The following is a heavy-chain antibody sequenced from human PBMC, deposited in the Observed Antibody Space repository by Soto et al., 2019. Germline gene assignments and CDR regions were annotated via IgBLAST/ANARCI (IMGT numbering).Heavy chain of an antibody. CDR3: ARKSLSNFNWFDP. D-gene: IGHD4-4*01. J-gene: IGHJ5*02. Sequence: QLQLVQSGTELKKPGASVKVSCKASGYTFTNYGITWVRQAPGQGLEWMGWINADYGNTNYEQNFQGRVTMTTDTSTNTAYMELRSLRSDDTAVYYCARKSLSNFNWFDPWGQGTLVTVSS. CDR1: GYTFTNYG. CDR2: INADYGNT. V-gene: IGHV1-18*04.